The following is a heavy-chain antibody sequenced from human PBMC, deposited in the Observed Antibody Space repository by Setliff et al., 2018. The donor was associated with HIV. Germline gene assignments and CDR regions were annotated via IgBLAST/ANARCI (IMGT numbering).Heavy chain of an antibody. D-gene: IGHD2-21*01. J-gene: IGHJ4*02. Sequence: GGSLRLSCAASGFTFSSYAMHWVRQAPGKGLEWVGRIKSKTDGGTTDYAAPVKGRFTISRDDSKNTLYLQMNSLKTEDTAVYYCTTETYCGGDCLDYWGQGTLVTVSS. CDR2: IKSKTDGGTT. CDR3: TTETYCGGDCLDY. CDR1: GFTFSSYA. V-gene: IGHV3-15*01.